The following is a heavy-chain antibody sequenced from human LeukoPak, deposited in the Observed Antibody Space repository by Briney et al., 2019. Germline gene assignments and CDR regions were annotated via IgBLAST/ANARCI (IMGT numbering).Heavy chain of an antibody. CDR3: ARGGNEYYYYGTDV. Sequence: GGSLRLSCAATGFTFSNYAMSWVRQAPGKGLECVSTISGSDGNTYYADSVKGRFTISRDTSKNTLYLQMNSLRSEDTAVYYCARGGNEYYYYGTDVWGQGTTVTVSS. CDR1: GFTFSNYA. V-gene: IGHV3-23*01. D-gene: IGHD1-14*01. J-gene: IGHJ6*02. CDR2: ISGSDGNT.